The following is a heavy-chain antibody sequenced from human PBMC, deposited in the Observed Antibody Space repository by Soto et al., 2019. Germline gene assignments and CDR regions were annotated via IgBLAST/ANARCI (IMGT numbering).Heavy chain of an antibody. Sequence: SVKVSCNASWGTFSSYAISWVRQARVQGLEWMGGIIPIFGTANYAQKFQGRVTITADKSTSTAYMELSSLRSEDTAVYYCATTWLRFLEWLFILDPWGQGTLVTVSS. D-gene: IGHD3-3*01. J-gene: IGHJ5*02. CDR2: IIPIFGTA. CDR3: ATTWLRFLEWLFILDP. CDR1: WGTFSSYA. V-gene: IGHV1-69*06.